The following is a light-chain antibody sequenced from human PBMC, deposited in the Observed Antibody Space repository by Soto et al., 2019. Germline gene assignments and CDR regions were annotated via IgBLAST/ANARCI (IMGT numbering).Light chain of an antibody. CDR3: QQYDDLPYT. CDR1: QDIKNF. V-gene: IGKV1-33*01. Sequence: DIQLTQSPSSLSASVGDRVTITCQASQDIKNFLNWYQQKPGKAPKLLIYDGSSLETEVPSRFSGIGSGTDFTFAISSLQPEDIATYYCQQYDDLPYTFGQGTKLEI. CDR2: DGS. J-gene: IGKJ2*01.